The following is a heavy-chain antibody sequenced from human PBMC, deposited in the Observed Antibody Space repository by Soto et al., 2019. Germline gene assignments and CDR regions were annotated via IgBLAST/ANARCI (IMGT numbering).Heavy chain of an antibody. Sequence: SETLSLTCTVSRGSITSGDYYWTWIRQPPGKGLEWIGYIYNTVSTFYNPSLRSRVTISLDTSRNHFSLNLSSVAAGDTAIYYCPREDSNCYFGDWGQGTLVTVSS. V-gene: IGHV4-30-4*01. D-gene: IGHD4-4*01. CDR2: IYNTVST. CDR3: PREDSNCYFGD. CDR1: RGSITSGDYY. J-gene: IGHJ4*02.